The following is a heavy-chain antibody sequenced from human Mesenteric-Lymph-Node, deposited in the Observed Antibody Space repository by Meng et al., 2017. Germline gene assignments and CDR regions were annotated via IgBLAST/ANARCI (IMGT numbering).Heavy chain of an antibody. Sequence: QVQLQESGPGLVKPSGTLSLTCAVSGASISSNNWWNWVRQSPGKGLEWIGEIFHSGSTNYNPSLKSRVTISVDTSKNQFSLKLSSVTAADTAVYYCARGFVKYTVTRVGNWFDPWGQGTLVTVSS. CDR2: IFHSGST. J-gene: IGHJ5*02. CDR1: GASISSNNW. D-gene: IGHD4-17*01. V-gene: IGHV4-4*02. CDR3: ARGFVKYTVTRVGNWFDP.